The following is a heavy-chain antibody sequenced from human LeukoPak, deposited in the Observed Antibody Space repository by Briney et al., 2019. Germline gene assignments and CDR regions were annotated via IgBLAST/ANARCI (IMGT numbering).Heavy chain of an antibody. Sequence: SATLFNNRTDTGGSINSLYWSWIRQTTRKGLEWIGYIYTSGSTNYNPSLKSRVTISVDTSKNQFSLKLSSVTAADTAVYYCARESSTSCYRDWGQGTLVTVSS. CDR3: ARESSTSCYRD. CDR1: GGSINSLY. V-gene: IGHV4-4*09. CDR2: IYTSGST. D-gene: IGHD2-2*02. J-gene: IGHJ4*02.